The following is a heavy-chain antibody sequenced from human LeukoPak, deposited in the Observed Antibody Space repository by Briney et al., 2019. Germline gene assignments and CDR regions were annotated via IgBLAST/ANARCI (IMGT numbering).Heavy chain of an antibody. CDR1: GFMFSSDW. CDR3: AKEGRSLQTY. CDR2: IREDGTET. Sequence: GGSLRLSCAASGFMFSSDWMSWVRLAPGKGLEWVANIREDGTETYYVDSVKGRFTISRDNAKNSLYLQMNSLRVEDTAVYYCAKEGRSLQTYWGQGTLVTVSS. D-gene: IGHD5-24*01. J-gene: IGHJ4*02. V-gene: IGHV3-7*03.